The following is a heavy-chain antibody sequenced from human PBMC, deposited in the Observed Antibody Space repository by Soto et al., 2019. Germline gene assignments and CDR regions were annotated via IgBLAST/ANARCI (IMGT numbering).Heavy chain of an antibody. CDR3: SKFSHLTDSILVGMDV. D-gene: IGHD3-3*02. CDR2: ISYDGSNK. CDR1: GFTFSSYG. V-gene: IGHV3-30*18. Sequence: SLRLSCSASGFTFSSYGMHWVRQAPGKGLEWVSVISYDGSNKYYADSGRGRCTISRDNSKNRLYLQMNSLRSEDTAVSYCSKFSHLTDSILVGMDVSRQWTTVTVSS. J-gene: IGHJ6*02.